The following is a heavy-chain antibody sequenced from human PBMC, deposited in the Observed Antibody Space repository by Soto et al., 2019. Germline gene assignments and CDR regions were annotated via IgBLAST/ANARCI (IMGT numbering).Heavy chain of an antibody. D-gene: IGHD3-22*01. Sequence: SETLSLTCAVYGGSFSGYYWSWIRQPPGKGLEWIGEINHSGSTNYNPSLKSRVTISVDTSKNQFSLKLSSVTAADTAVYYCARGREDDSSGYYRDWGQGTLVTVSS. CDR1: GGSFSGYY. V-gene: IGHV4-34*01. CDR3: ARGREDDSSGYYRD. J-gene: IGHJ4*02. CDR2: INHSGST.